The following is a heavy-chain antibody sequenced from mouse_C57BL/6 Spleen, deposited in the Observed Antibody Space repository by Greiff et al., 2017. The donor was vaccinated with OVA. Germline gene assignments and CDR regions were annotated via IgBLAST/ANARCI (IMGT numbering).Heavy chain of an antibody. V-gene: IGHV14-4*01. D-gene: IGHD1-1*01. J-gene: IGHJ2*01. CDR3: TTRYYYGSSYFDY. Sequence: EVQRVESGAELVRPGASVKLSCTASGFNIKDDYMHWVKQRPEQGLEWIGWIDPENGDTEYASKFQGKATITADTSSNTAYLQLSSLTSEDTAVYYCTTRYYYGSSYFDYWGQGTTLTVSS. CDR1: GFNIKDDY. CDR2: IDPENGDT.